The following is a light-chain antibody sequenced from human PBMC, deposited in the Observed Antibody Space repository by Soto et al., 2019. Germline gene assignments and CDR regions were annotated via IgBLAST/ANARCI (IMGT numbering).Light chain of an antibody. CDR1: QSVTRY. Sequence: EIVLTQSTATLSLSPGYRASLSCMASQSVTRYLAWYQQKPGQAPRLLIYDASNRATGIPARFSGSGSGTDFTLTISSLEPEDFAVYYCQQRSSWPITFGQGTRLETK. CDR2: DAS. V-gene: IGKV3-11*01. CDR3: QQRSSWPIT. J-gene: IGKJ5*01.